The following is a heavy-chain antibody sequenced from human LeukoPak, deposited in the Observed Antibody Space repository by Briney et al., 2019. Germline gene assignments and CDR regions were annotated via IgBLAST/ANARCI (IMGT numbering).Heavy chain of an antibody. D-gene: IGHD4-17*01. CDR2: ISSSGSTI. J-gene: IGHJ6*02. CDR3: ARDGIDYGDYGDYYYYYGMDV. V-gene: IGHV3-11*01. Sequence: GGSLRLSCAASGFTFSDYYMSWIRQAPGKGLEWVSYISSSGSTIYYADSVKGRFTISRDNAKNSLYLQMNSLRAEDTAVYYCARDGIDYGDYGDYYYYYGMDVWGQGTTVTVSS. CDR1: GFTFSDYY.